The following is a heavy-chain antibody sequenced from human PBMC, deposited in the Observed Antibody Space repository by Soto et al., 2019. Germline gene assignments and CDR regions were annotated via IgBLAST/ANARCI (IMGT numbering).Heavy chain of an antibody. CDR2: TYYRSKWYN. J-gene: IGHJ6*02. CDR3: SRDLSHSGYVDVVGMDV. CDR1: GDSVSSNSAA. Sequence: PSQTLSLTCAISGDSVSSNSAAWNWIRQSPSRGLEWLGRTYYRSKWYNDYAVSVKSRITINPDTSKNQFSLQLNSVTPEDTAVNYFSRDLSHSGYVDVVGMDVWGQGTTVTVSS. V-gene: IGHV6-1*01. D-gene: IGHD5-12*01.